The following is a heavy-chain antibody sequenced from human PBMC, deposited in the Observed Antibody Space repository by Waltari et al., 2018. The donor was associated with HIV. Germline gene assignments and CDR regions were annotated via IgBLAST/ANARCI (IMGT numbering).Heavy chain of an antibody. CDR1: GGRFNIHS. V-gene: IGHV4-34*02. CDR3: TRGPPAWGNVYGVDWRFDV. J-gene: IGHJ2*01. D-gene: IGHD4-17*01. Sequence: QVHLQQWGAGPLKPSETLSLTCAVYGGRFNIHSWNWIRQAPGKGLEWVGEINQSGRITIHPSRKSRVTISMDISKNQFFLRLTSVTAADTGVYYCTRGPPAWGNVYGVDWRFDVWGRGILVTVSS. CDR2: INQSGRI.